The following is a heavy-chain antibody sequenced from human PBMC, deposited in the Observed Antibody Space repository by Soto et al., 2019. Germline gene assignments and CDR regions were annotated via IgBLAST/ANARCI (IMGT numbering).Heavy chain of an antibody. D-gene: IGHD4-17*01. CDR1: GDTFSNHT. CDR3: ARVAEMGTVTKGYYYYMDV. V-gene: IGHV1-69*04. CDR2: IIPMLGVA. Sequence: QVQLVQSGAEVKKPGSSVKVSCQASGDTFSNHTISWVRQAPGQGLEWMGRIIPMLGVANYEQKCQGRVTITADKSTSTADMELRSLRSADTAVYYCARVAEMGTVTKGYYYYMDVWGNGTTVTVSS. J-gene: IGHJ6*03.